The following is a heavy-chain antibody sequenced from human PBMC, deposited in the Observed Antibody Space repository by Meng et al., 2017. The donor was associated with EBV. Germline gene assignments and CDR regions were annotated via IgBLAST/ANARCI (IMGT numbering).Heavy chain of an antibody. CDR2: ISAYNGNT. CDR1: CYTFTSYG. J-gene: IGHJ4*02. V-gene: IGHV1-18*01. CDR3: ARGLDYFDY. Sequence: QVPAVQSGAWVKKPGDSVTFSRKASCYTFTSYGISLARQAPGQGLEWMGWISAYNGNTSSAQKLQGRVTMTTDTSTSTAYMELRSLRSDDTAVYYCARGLDYFDYWGQGTLVTVS.